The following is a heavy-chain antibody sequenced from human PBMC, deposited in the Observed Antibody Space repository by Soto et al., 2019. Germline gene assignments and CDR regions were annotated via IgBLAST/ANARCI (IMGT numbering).Heavy chain of an antibody. V-gene: IGHV3-23*01. CDR2: ISGSGGST. Sequence: GGSLRLSCAASGLTFKNYLMSWVRQAPGKGLEWVSAISGSGGSTYYADSVKGRFTISRDNSKNTLYLQMNSLRAEDTAVYYCAKDRIAARPKYFQHWGQGTLVTVSS. CDR3: AKDRIAARPKYFQH. CDR1: GLTFKNYL. D-gene: IGHD6-6*01. J-gene: IGHJ1*01.